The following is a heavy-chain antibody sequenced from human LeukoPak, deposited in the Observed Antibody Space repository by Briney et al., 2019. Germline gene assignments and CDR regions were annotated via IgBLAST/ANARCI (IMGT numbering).Heavy chain of an antibody. D-gene: IGHD3-22*01. V-gene: IGHV4-59*01. CDR2: IYYSGST. J-gene: IGHJ4*02. CDR1: GGSISSYY. CDR3: AGDSSGYYSTVFDY. Sequence: SETLSLTCTVSGGSISSYYWSWIRQPPGKGLEWIGYIYYSGSTNYNPSLKSRVTISVETAKNQFSLKLSSVTAADTAGYYCAGDSSGYYSTVFDYWGQGTLVTVSS.